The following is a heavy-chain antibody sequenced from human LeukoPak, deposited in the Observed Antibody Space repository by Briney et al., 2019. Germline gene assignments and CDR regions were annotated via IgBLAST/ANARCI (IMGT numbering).Heavy chain of an antibody. J-gene: IGHJ6*03. CDR1: GFTFSSYG. V-gene: IGHV3-30*18. D-gene: IGHD6-13*01. CDR2: ISYDGSNK. CDR3: AKDWVRSSWFRYYYMDV. Sequence: GGSLRLSCAASGFTFSSYGMHWVRQAPGKGLEWVAVISYDGSNKYYADSVKGRFTISRDNSKNTLYLQMNSLRAEDTAVYYCAKDWVRSSWFRYYYMDVWGKGTTVTVSS.